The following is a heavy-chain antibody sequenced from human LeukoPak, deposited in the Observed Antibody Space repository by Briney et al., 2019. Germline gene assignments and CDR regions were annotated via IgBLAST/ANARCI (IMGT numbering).Heavy chain of an antibody. Sequence: SETLSLTCTVSGGSISSYYWSWIRQPPGKGLEWIGYIYYSGSTNYNPSLKSRVTISVDTSKNQFSLKLSSVTAADTAVYYCARAVPRSGGTAWDYWGQGTLVTVSS. D-gene: IGHD2-15*01. CDR3: ARAVPRSGGTAWDY. CDR1: GGSISSYY. V-gene: IGHV4-59*01. J-gene: IGHJ4*02. CDR2: IYYSGST.